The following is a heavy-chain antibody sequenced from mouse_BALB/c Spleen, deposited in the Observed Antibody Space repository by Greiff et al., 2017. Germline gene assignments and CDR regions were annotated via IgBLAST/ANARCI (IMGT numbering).Heavy chain of an antibody. D-gene: IGHD1-1*01. V-gene: IGHV2-9*02. CDR2: IWAGGST. Sequence: VKLMESGPGLVAPSQSLSITCTVSGFSLTSYGVHWVRQPPGKGLEWLGVIWAGGSTNYNSALMSRLSISKDNSKSQVFLKMNRLQTDDTAMYYCARAGRSYHYAMDYWGQGTSVTVSS. CDR1: GFSLTSYG. CDR3: ARAGRSYHYAMDY. J-gene: IGHJ4*01.